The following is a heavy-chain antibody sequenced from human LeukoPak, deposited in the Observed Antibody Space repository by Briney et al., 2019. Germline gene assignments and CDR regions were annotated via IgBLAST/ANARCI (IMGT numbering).Heavy chain of an antibody. Sequence: GESLQISCKGSGYSFTNYWIGWVRQMPGKGLERVGIIYPGDSDTRYSPSFQGQVTFSADNSISTAYLQWSSLKASDTAMYYCARNSGSGTYNDYWGQGTLDTVSS. CDR1: GYSFTNYW. D-gene: IGHD3-10*01. CDR3: ARNSGSGTYNDY. V-gene: IGHV5-51*01. J-gene: IGHJ4*02. CDR2: IYPGDSDT.